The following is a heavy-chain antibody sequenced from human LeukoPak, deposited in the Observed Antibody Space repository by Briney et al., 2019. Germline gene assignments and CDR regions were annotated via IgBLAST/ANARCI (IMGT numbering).Heavy chain of an antibody. CDR2: INPNSGGS. V-gene: IGHV1-2*02. D-gene: IGHD2-15*01. Sequence: GASVNVSCMASGYTFTGYFLHWVGQAPGQGLEWMGWINPNSGGSHYAQRFQGRVTMPRHTPFRTAYMELSRLRSDDTAVYYCARATAKDIVVVVAAIRLVSWGEGDLLSASS. CDR1: GYTFTGYF. J-gene: IGHJ4*02. CDR3: ARATAKDIVVVVAAIRLVS.